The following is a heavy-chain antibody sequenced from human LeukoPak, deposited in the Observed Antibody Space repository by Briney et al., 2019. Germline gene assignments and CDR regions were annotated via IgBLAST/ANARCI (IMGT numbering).Heavy chain of an antibody. CDR1: GGSISSYY. D-gene: IGHD1-26*01. Sequence: SETLSLTCTVSGGSISSYYWSWIRQPPGKGLEWIGYIYYSGSTNYNPSLKSRVTISVDTSKNQFSLKLSSATAADTAVYYCARGPGGGSFDYWGQGTLVTVSS. V-gene: IGHV4-59*01. CDR2: IYYSGST. J-gene: IGHJ4*02. CDR3: ARGPGGGSFDY.